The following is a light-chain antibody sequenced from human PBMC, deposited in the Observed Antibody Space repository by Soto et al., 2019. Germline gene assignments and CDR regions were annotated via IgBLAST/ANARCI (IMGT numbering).Light chain of an antibody. CDR3: PQYGNSSRT. V-gene: IGKV3-20*01. CDR1: QSVSSY. J-gene: IGKJ1*01. CDR2: GAS. Sequence: EIVLTQSPATLSLSPGERATLSCRASQSVSSYLAWYQQKPCQAPRLLIYGASSRATGIPDRFSASGSGTVFTLTISRLEPEDFAVYYCPQYGNSSRTFGQGTKWEIK.